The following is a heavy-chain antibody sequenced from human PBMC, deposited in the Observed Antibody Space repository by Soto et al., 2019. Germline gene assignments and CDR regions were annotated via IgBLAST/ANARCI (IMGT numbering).Heavy chain of an antibody. Sequence: PSETLSLTCTVSGGSISSYYWSWIRQPPGKGLEWIGDIYYGGSTNYNPSLKSRVTISVDTSKKQFSLKLSSVTAADTAVYYCARDISSAFDMWGQGTMVTVSS. D-gene: IGHD6-6*01. CDR1: GGSISSYY. CDR3: ARDISSAFDM. CDR2: IYYGGST. V-gene: IGHV4-59*01. J-gene: IGHJ3*02.